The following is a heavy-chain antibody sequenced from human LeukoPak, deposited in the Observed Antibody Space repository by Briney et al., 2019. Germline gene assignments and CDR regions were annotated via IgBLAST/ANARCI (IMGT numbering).Heavy chain of an antibody. D-gene: IGHD1-14*01. V-gene: IGHV4-59*01. CDR1: GGSISSYY. CDR3: ARKGPGNFDP. Sequence: SEPLSLTCTVSGGSISSYYWSWIRQPPGKGLEWIGYIYYSGSTNYNPSLKSRVTISVDTSKNQFSLKLSSVTAADTAVYYCARKGPGNFDPWGQGTLVTVSS. J-gene: IGHJ5*02. CDR2: IYYSGST.